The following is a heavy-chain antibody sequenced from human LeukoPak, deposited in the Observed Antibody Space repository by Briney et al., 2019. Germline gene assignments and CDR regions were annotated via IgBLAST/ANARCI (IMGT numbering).Heavy chain of an antibody. CDR3: ARQYTSSWDDAFDI. CDR2: IYDSGSS. D-gene: IGHD6-13*01. V-gene: IGHV4-59*01. Sequence: PSETLSLTCNVSGGSISGFYWNWIRQTPGKGLEWIGNIYDSGSSNFDPSLKSRVTISVDRSKNQFSLKLSSVTAADTAVYYCARQYTSSWDDAFDIWGQGTVVTVSS. CDR1: GGSISGFY. J-gene: IGHJ3*02.